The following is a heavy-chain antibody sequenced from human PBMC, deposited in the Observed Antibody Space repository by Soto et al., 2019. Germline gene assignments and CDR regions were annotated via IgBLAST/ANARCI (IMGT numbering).Heavy chain of an antibody. CDR1: GFTFSDYY. CDR3: ARASYYGSGSPALDY. CDR2: ISNSAYTI. J-gene: IGHJ4*02. D-gene: IGHD3-10*01. Sequence: GGSLRLSCAASGFTFSDYYMSWIRQAPGKGLEWVSYISNSAYTIYYGDSVKGRFTISRDNTKNSLYLQMNSLRAEDTALYYCARASYYGSGSPALDYWGQGTLVTVSS. V-gene: IGHV3-11*01.